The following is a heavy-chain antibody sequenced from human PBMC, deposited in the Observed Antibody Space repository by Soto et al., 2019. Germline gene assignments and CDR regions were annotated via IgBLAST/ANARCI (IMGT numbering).Heavy chain of an antibody. CDR3: ARTSFSIAARHYYYYGMDV. J-gene: IGHJ6*02. Sequence: SLRLPCAVPGFTLDDNAMQWVRQALEKGMAWVSGINWKSDIGYSDSVKGRFTISRDNAENSLYLQMNSLRAEDSALYYCARTSFSIAARHYYYYGMDVWGQGTTVTVSS. CDR1: GFTLDDNA. CDR2: INWKSDI. V-gene: IGHV3-9*01. D-gene: IGHD6-6*01.